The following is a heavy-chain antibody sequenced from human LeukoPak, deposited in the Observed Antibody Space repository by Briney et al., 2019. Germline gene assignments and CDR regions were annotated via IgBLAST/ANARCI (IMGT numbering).Heavy chain of an antibody. Sequence: GGSLRLSCAASGFTFSTYAMTWVRQAPGKGLEWVSSISGSGGSTYYADSVKGRVTISRDTSKNTLYLQMNNLRAEDTAVYFCVKSGYNRFDYWGQGTLVTVSS. D-gene: IGHD5-24*01. J-gene: IGHJ4*02. CDR1: GFTFSTYA. CDR2: ISGSGGST. CDR3: VKSGYNRFDY. V-gene: IGHV3-23*01.